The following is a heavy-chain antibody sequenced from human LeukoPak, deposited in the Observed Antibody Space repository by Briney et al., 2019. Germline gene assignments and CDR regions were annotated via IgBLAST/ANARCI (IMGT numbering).Heavy chain of an antibody. CDR1: GFTFTSSA. D-gene: IGHD4-17*01. Sequence: ASVKVSCKASGFTFTSSAVQWVRQASGLRLEWIGWIVVGSGNTNYAQKFQERVTITRDMSTSTAYMELSSLRSEDTAVYYCAAVHYGEYNWFDPWGQGTLVTVSS. CDR2: IVVGSGNT. J-gene: IGHJ5*02. CDR3: AAVHYGEYNWFDP. V-gene: IGHV1-58*01.